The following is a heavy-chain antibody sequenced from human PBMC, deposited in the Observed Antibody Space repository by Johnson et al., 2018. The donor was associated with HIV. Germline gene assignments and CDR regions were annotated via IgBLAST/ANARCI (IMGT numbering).Heavy chain of an antibody. V-gene: IGHV3-66*01. CDR3: ARADGSGSYFGFEI. CDR1: GFTVSSNY. J-gene: IGHJ3*02. CDR2: IYSGGST. Sequence: EKLVESGGGLVQPGGSLRLSCAASGFTVSSNYMSWVRQTPGKGLEWVSVIYSGGSTYYADSVKGRFTISRDNSKNTLYRQMNSLRAEDTAVYYCARADGSGSYFGFEIWGQGTMVTVSS. D-gene: IGHD3-10*01.